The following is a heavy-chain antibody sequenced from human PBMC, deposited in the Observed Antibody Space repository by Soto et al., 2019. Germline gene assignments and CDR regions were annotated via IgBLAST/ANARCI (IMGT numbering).Heavy chain of an antibody. CDR2: ISYDGSLK. CDR3: ARGGTYGDRDLDY. D-gene: IGHD4-17*01. V-gene: IGHV3-30*03. CDR1: GFAFSRSF. J-gene: IGHJ4*02. Sequence: QVQLVESGGGVVQPGRTLRLSCTASGFAFSRSFMHWVRQAPGKGLEWVAVISYDGSLKYYGDSVKGRFSISRDNSKNTLFLLLYNLRSEDTATYYCARGGTYGDRDLDYWGQGTLVTVSS.